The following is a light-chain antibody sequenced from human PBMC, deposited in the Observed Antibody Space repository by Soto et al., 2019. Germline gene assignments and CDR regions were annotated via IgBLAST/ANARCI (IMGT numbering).Light chain of an antibody. CDR3: QQYGSSRT. Sequence: EIVLTQSPGTLSLSPGERATLSCRASQSVSSSYLAWYQQKPGQAPRLLIYGASIRPTGIPDRFSGSGSGTDFTLTISRLEPEDFAVYYCQQYGSSRTFGQGTKVEIK. CDR2: GAS. CDR1: QSVSSSY. J-gene: IGKJ1*01. V-gene: IGKV3-20*01.